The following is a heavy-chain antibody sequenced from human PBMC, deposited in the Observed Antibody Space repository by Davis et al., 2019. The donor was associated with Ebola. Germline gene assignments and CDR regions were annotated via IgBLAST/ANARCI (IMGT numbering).Heavy chain of an antibody. J-gene: IGHJ4*02. CDR3: ARGPLGYCSGGSCDY. D-gene: IGHD2-15*01. CDR2: INHSGST. CDR1: GGSFSGYY. Sequence: GSLRLSCAVYGGSFSGYYWSWIRQPPGKGLEWIGEINHSGSTNYNPSLKSRVTISVDTSKNQFSLKLSSVTAADTAVYYCARGPLGYCSGGSCDYWGQGTLVTVSS. V-gene: IGHV4-34*01.